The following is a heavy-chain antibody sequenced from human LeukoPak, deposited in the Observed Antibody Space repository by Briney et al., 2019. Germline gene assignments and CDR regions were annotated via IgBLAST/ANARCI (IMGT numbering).Heavy chain of an antibody. V-gene: IGHV1-69*05. D-gene: IGHD5-24*01. CDR1: GGTFSSYA. CDR3: ARAAAVEMANLYYLDY. J-gene: IGHJ4*02. Sequence: ASVKVSCKASGGTFSSYAISWVRQAPGQGLEWMGGIIPIFGTANYAQKFQGRVTITTDESTSTAYMGLSSLRSEDTAVYYCARAAAVEMANLYYLDYWGQGTLVTVSS. CDR2: IIPIFGTA.